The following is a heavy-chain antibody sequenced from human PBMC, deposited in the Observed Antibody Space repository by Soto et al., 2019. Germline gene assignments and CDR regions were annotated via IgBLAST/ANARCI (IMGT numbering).Heavy chain of an antibody. CDR3: SRPPTLVVPAALILAT. D-gene: IGHD2-2*01. CDR2: LKGNDDHT. Sequence: GGSMRLSCAPAAFTLSNSWMHWVRQPPEKGGEWVAGLKGNDDHTYYAPYLRGRFTISRDNSKKTVCLQMNSLRADDTGVYYCSRPPTLVVPAALILATWGQGTRVTVSS. V-gene: IGHV3-23*01. J-gene: IGHJ5*02. CDR1: AFTLSNSW.